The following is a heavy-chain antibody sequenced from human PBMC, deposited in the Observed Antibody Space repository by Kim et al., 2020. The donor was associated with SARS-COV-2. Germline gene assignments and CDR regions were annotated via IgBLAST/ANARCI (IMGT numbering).Heavy chain of an antibody. CDR1: GGSISSYY. Sequence: SETLSLTCTVSGGSISSYYWSWIRQPPGKGLEWIGYIYYSGSTNYNPSLKSRVTISVDTSKNQFSLKLSSVTAADTAVYYCARQDDILTGYYESGWFDPWGQGTLVTVSS. CDR2: IYYSGST. V-gene: IGHV4-59*08. CDR3: ARQDDILTGYYESGWFDP. J-gene: IGHJ5*02. D-gene: IGHD3-9*01.